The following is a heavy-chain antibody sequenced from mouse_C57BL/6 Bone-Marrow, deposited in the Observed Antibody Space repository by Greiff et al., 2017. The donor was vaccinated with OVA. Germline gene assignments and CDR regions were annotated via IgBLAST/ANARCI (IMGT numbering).Heavy chain of an antibody. D-gene: IGHD1-1*02. CDR2: IYPRSGNT. CDR3: AREGGKGGYYFAY. CDR1: GYTFTSYG. J-gene: IGHJ2*01. V-gene: IGHV1-81*01. Sequence: VQLQQSGAELARPGASVKLSCKASGYTFTSYGISWVKQRTGQGLEWIGEIYPRSGNTYYNEKFKGKATLTADKSSSTAYMELRSLTSEDSAVDVCAREGGKGGYYFAYWGQGTPLTVSS.